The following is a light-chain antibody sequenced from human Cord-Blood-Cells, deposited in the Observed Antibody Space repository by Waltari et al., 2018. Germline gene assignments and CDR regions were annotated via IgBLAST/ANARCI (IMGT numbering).Light chain of an antibody. V-gene: IGLV2-8*01. CDR1: SSDVGGHTY. CDR2: EVS. Sequence: SALTQPPSASGSPGQSVTIPCTGPSSDVGGHTYVSWYQQHPGKAPKPMIYEVSKRPSGVPDRFSGSKSGNTASLTVSGLRAEDEADYYCSSYAGSNNVVFGGGTKLTVL. J-gene: IGLJ2*01. CDR3: SSYAGSNNVV.